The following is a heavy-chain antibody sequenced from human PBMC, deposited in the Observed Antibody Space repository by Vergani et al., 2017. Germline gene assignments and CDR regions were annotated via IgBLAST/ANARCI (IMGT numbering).Heavy chain of an antibody. V-gene: IGHV4-34*01. J-gene: IGHJ4*02. Sequence: QVQLQQWGAGLLKPSETLSLPCAVYGGSFSGYYWSWIRQPPGKGLEWIGEINHSGSTNYNPSLKSRVTISVDTSKNQFSLKLSSVTAADTAVYYCARGRRYSYDLWGQGTLVTVSS. CDR2: INHSGST. D-gene: IGHD5-18*01. CDR1: GGSFSGYY. CDR3: ARGRRYSYDL.